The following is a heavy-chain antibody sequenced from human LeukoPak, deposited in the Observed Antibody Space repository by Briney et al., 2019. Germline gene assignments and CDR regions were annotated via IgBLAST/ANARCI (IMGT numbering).Heavy chain of an antibody. J-gene: IGHJ4*02. CDR1: GFTFSSYA. CDR2: ISYDGSNK. CDR3: ARDLREYSSSSPFDY. V-gene: IGHV3-30*04. Sequence: PGGSLRLSCAASGFTFSSYAMHWVRQAPGKGLEWMAVISYDGSNKYYADSVKGRFTISRDNSKNTLYLQMNSLRAEDTAVYYCARDLREYSSSSPFDYWGQGTLVTVSS. D-gene: IGHD6-6*01.